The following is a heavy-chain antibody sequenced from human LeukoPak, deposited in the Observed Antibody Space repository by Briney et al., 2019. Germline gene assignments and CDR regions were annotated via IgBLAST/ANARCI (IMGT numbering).Heavy chain of an antibody. CDR1: GGSFSGYY. J-gene: IGHJ3*02. CDR3: ARPGGRPSFYAFDI. V-gene: IGHV4-34*01. Sequence: PSETLSLTCAVYGGSFSGYYWSWIRQPPGRGLEWIGEINHSGSTNYNPSLKSRVTISVDTSKNQFSLRLSSVTAADTAVYYCARPGGRPSFYAFDIWGQGTMVTVSS. CDR2: INHSGST. D-gene: IGHD1-14*01.